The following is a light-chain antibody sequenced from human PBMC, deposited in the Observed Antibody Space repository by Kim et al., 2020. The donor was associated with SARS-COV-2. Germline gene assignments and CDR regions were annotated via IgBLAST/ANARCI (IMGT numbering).Light chain of an antibody. V-gene: IGKV3-20*01. CDR2: GAS. J-gene: IGKJ5*01. CDR3: QQRGISPST. Sequence: EIVLTQSPGTLSLSPGERATLSCRASQSVSSSYLAWYQQKPGQAPRLLICGASSRATGIPDRFSGSGSGTVITLTISRLEPEDFAVYYCQQRGISPSTFGHVTGLEIK. CDR1: QSVSSSY.